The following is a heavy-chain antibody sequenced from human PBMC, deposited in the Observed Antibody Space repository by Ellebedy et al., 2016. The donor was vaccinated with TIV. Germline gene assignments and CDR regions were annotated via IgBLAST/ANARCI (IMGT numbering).Heavy chain of an antibody. CDR3: ARDLDPARDSSGYDSTI. Sequence: SETLSLXXTVSGGSINSNGYYWTWFRQHPGKGLEWIGYIYYTGSTYYNPSLKSRVSISLQTSRNQFSLRLTSVTAADTAVYYCARDLDPARDSSGYDSTIWGQGTMVTVSS. D-gene: IGHD3-22*01. J-gene: IGHJ3*02. V-gene: IGHV4-31*03. CDR1: GGSINSNGYY. CDR2: IYYTGST.